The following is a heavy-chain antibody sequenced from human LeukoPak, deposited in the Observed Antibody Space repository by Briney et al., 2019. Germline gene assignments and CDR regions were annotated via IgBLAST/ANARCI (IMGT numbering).Heavy chain of an antibody. D-gene: IGHD1-26*01. V-gene: IGHV3-30*03. CDR1: GFTFSSYG. CDR3: ARDRVGATDYFDY. J-gene: IGHJ4*02. CDR2: ISHDGSNE. Sequence: GGSLRLSCTASGFTFSSYGMHWVRQAPGKGLEWVAVISHDGSNEYYADSVKGRFTISRDNSKNTLYLQMNSLRAEDTAVYYCARDRVGATDYFDYWGQGTLVTVSS.